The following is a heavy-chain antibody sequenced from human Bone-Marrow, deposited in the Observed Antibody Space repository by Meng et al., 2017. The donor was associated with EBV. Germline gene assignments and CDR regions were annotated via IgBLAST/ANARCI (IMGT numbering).Heavy chain of an antibody. CDR2: LIPMTGVA. J-gene: IGHJ4*02. V-gene: IGHV1-69*01. D-gene: IGHD3-10*01. Sequence: QLQVCESGVEVKRPGSSVMGSCKTSGCTLGSDAISWVRQAPGQGLVWMGGLIPMTGVAHYAQKFQDRVSIIADESTSTHYLELSSLRSEDTAIYFCASESGRGFTPDYWGQGTLVTVSS. CDR3: ASESGRGFTPDY. CDR1: GCTLGSDA.